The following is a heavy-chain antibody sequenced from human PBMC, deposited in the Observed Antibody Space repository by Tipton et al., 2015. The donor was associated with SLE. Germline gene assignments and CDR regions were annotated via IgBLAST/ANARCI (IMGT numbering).Heavy chain of an antibody. D-gene: IGHD3-22*01. Sequence: TLSLTCTVSGGSISSYYWSWIRQPPGRGLEWIGYIYYSGSTNYNPSLKSRVTISVETSKNQFSLKLSSVTAADTAVYYCARAGDSSGRNLLDFAYWGQGTLVTVSS. J-gene: IGHJ4*02. V-gene: IGHV4-59*08. CDR1: GGSISSYY. CDR2: IYYSGST. CDR3: ARAGDSSGRNLLDFAY.